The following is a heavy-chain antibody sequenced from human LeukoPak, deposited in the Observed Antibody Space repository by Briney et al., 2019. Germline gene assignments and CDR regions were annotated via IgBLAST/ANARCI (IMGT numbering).Heavy chain of an antibody. D-gene: IGHD3-22*01. J-gene: IGHJ4*02. CDR2: IYYSGST. CDR3: ARARLLYTQYYDSSGYYNY. V-gene: IGHV4-31*03. CDR1: GGSISSGGYY. Sequence: SETLSLTCTVSGGSISSGGYYWSWIRQHPGKGLEWIGYIYYSGSTYYNPSLKSRVTISVDTSKNQFSLKLRSVTAADTAVYYCARARLLYTQYYDSSGYYNYWGQGTLVTVSS.